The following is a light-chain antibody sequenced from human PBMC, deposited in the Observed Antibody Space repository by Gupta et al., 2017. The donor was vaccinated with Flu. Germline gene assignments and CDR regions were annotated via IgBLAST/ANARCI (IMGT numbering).Light chain of an antibody. V-gene: IGKV2-30*01. J-gene: IGKJ1*01. CDR2: KVS. Sequence: DVVMTQSPLSLPVTLGQPASISCRSSQSLVYSDGNTYLNWFQQRPGQSPRRLIYKVSNRDSGVPDRFSGSGSGTDFTLKISRVEAEDFGVYYCMQGKHWPPTFGQGTKVEIK. CDR3: MQGKHWPPT. CDR1: QSLVYSDGNTY.